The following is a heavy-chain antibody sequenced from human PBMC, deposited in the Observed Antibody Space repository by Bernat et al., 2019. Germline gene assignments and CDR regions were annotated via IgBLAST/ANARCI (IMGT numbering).Heavy chain of an antibody. D-gene: IGHD3-10*01. J-gene: IGHJ5*02. CDR3: ARVMYGSGSYWFDP. Sequence: QVQLVESGGGVVQPGRSLRLSCAASGFTFSSYAMHWVRQAPGKGLEWVAVISYDGSNKYYADSVKGRFTISRDNSKNTLYLQMNSLRAEDTAVYYCARVMYGSGSYWFDPWDQGTLVTVSS. CDR2: ISYDGSNK. CDR1: GFTFSSYA. V-gene: IGHV3-30-3*01.